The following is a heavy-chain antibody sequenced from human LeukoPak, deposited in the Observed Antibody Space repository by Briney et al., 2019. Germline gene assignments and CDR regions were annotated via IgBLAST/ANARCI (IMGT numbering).Heavy chain of an antibody. V-gene: IGHV3-74*01. CDR2: INSDGSST. J-gene: IGHJ4*02. CDR3: ARGNYYDSSGPGGY. Sequence: GGSLRLSCAASGFTFSSHWMHWVRQTPGKGLVWVSRINSDGSSTSYVDSVAGRFTISRDNAKNTLYLQMNSLRAEDTAVYYCARGNYYDSSGPGGYWGQGTLDSVSS. D-gene: IGHD3-22*01. CDR1: GFTFSSHW.